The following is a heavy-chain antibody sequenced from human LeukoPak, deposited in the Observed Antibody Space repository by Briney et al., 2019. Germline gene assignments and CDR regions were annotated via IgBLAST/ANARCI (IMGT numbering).Heavy chain of an antibody. Sequence: SVKVSCKASGGTFSSYAISWVRQAPGQGLEWMGGIIPIFGTANYARKFQGRVTITTDESTSTAYMELSSLRSEDTAVYYCARPRDYYDSSGYYTHFDYWGQGTLVTVSS. CDR2: IIPIFGTA. CDR3: ARPRDYYDSSGYYTHFDY. CDR1: GGTFSSYA. D-gene: IGHD3-22*01. J-gene: IGHJ4*02. V-gene: IGHV1-69*05.